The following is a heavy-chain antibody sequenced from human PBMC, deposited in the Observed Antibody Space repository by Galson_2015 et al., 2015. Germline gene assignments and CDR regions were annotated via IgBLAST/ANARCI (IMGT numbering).Heavy chain of an antibody. CDR2: IWYDGGKK. J-gene: IGHJ6*03. D-gene: IGHD5-24*01. CDR3: ARDPTEGSFDGGYNYMDV. Sequence: LRLSCAASGFTFSSYGMHWVRQAPGKGLEWVAVIWYDGGKKYYGDSVKGRFTISRDNSKNTLYLQMNSLRAEDTAVYFCARDPTEGSFDGGYNYMDVWGKGTAVTVSS. V-gene: IGHV3-33*01. CDR1: GFTFSSYG.